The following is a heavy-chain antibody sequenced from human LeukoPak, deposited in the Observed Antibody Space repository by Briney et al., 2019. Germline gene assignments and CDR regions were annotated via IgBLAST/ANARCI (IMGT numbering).Heavy chain of an antibody. Sequence: PSETLSLTCTVSGGSINAYYWSWIRQPPGKGLEWIAYVRDNGENNYNPSLKSRVAISVDTANNQISLRLNFVTAAETAIYYCARQPVNTAAFDIWGLGTMVTVSS. CDR1: GGSINAYY. J-gene: IGHJ3*02. V-gene: IGHV4-59*08. D-gene: IGHD5-18*01. CDR2: VRDNGEN. CDR3: ARQPVNTAAFDI.